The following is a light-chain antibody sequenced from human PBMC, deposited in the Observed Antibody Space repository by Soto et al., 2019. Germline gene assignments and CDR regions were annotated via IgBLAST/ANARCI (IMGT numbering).Light chain of an antibody. CDR1: ESVTSSH. Sequence: EIVLTQSPDTLSLSPGERATLSCRASESVTSSHLVWYQQKRGQAPRLLIYGASSRATDIPDRFSGSGSGTDFTLTISRLEPEDFAVYYCQHYGSSSNTFGQGTRLEIK. CDR2: GAS. CDR3: QHYGSSSNT. J-gene: IGKJ5*01. V-gene: IGKV3-20*01.